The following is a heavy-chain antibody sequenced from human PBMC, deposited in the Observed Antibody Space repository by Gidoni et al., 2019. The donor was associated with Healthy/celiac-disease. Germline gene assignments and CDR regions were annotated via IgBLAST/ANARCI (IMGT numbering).Heavy chain of an antibody. D-gene: IGHD6-19*01. V-gene: IGHV1-2*02. CDR1: GYTFTGYY. J-gene: IGHJ5*02. Sequence: QVQLAQSGAEVKKPGAAVKVSCKASGYTFTGYYMPWVRQAPGQGLEWMGWIKPNSGGTNYAQKFQDRVTMTRDTSISTAYMELSRLRSDDTAVHYCARGEVTSGWYWGGDNWFDPWGQGTLVTVSS. CDR2: IKPNSGGT. CDR3: ARGEVTSGWYWGGDNWFDP.